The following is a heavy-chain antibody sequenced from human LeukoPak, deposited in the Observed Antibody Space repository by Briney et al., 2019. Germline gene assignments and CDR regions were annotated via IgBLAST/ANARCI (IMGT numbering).Heavy chain of an antibody. D-gene: IGHD4-23*01. J-gene: IGHJ4*02. V-gene: IGHV4-39*07. CDR3: ARVAPGGNRHLDY. CDR1: GGSTSSSTYH. Sequence: SETLSLTCTVSGGSTSSSTYHWGWIRQPPGKGLEWIGSIYYTGITYYNPSLKSRVTISVDTSKNQFSLKLSSVTAADTAVYYWARVAPGGNRHLDYWGQGTLVTVSS. CDR2: IYYTGIT.